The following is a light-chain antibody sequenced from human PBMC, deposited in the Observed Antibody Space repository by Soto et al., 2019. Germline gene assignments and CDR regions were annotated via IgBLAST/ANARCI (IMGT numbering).Light chain of an antibody. CDR3: CADAGRSTYV. Sequence: QPVLTQPASVSGSHGQSITISCTRTSSDVGSYNFVSWYQQHPGEVPKVMIYEVSKRPSGVSDRFSGFKSGNTASLTISGLQAEDEADYYCCADAGRSTYVFGTVTKVTVL. V-gene: IGLV2-23*02. CDR1: SSDVGSYNF. J-gene: IGLJ1*01. CDR2: EVS.